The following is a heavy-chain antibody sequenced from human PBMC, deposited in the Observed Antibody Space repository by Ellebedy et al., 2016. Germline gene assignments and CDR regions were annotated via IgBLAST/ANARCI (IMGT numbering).Heavy chain of an antibody. CDR3: ARSLAVVLMVYDS. CDR2: IYYTGGP. J-gene: IGHJ4*02. CDR1: GDTISSSRYY. D-gene: IGHD2-8*01. Sequence: GSLRLXXSVSGDTISSSRYYWGWIRQPPGKGLEWIGSIYYTGGPYYNPSLRSRVTISVETSKNQLSLKLTSVTATDTAVYYCARSLAVVLMVYDSWGQGTLVTVSS. V-gene: IGHV4-39*01.